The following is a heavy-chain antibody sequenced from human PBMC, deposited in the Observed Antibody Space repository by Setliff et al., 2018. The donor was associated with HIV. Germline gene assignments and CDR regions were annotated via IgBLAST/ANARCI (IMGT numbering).Heavy chain of an antibody. J-gene: IGHJ4*02. CDR1: GGSISSSSSY. V-gene: IGHV4-39*01. CDR2: IYYSGST. D-gene: IGHD1-26*01. CDR3: ATMGGQGTHFDY. Sequence: SETLSLTCTVSGGSISSSSSYWGWIRQSPGKGLEWIGSIYYSGSTYYNPSLKSRVTISVDTSKDQFSLRLSSVTAADTAIYYCATMGGQGTHFDYWGQGTLVTVS.